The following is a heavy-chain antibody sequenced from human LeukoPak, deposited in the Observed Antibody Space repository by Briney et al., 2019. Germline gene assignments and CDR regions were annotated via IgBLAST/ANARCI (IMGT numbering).Heavy chain of an antibody. CDR1: GGSFSGYY. CDR2: INHSGST. D-gene: IGHD3-9*01. J-gene: IGHJ4*02. CDR3: ARYYDILTNAFDY. V-gene: IGHV4-34*01. Sequence: SETLSLTCAVYGGSFSGYYWSWIRQPPGKGLEWIGEINHSGSTNYNPSLKSRVTISVDTSKNQFSLKLSSVTAADTAVYYCARYYDILTNAFDYWGQGTLVTVSS.